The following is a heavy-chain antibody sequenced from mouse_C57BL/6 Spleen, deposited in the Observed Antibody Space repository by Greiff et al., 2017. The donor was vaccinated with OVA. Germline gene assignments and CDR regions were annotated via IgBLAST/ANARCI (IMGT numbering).Heavy chain of an antibody. CDR1: GYTFTSYW. Sequence: QVQLKQPGAELVRPGSSVKLSCKASGYTFTSYWMDWVKQRPGQGLEWIGNIYPSDSETHYNQKFKDKATLTVDKSSSTAYMQLSSLTSEDSAVYYCARWDDYGGFAYWGQGTLVTVSA. J-gene: IGHJ3*01. D-gene: IGHD2-4*01. CDR3: ARWDDYGGFAY. V-gene: IGHV1-61*01. CDR2: IYPSDSET.